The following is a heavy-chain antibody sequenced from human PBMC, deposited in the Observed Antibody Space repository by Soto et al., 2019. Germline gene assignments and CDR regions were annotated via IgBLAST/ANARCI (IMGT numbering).Heavy chain of an antibody. V-gene: IGHV3-23*01. Sequence: EVQLLESGGGSVQPGESLRLSCAASGFTFSNYAMSWVRQAPGKGLEWVSSLSASGAATYYADSVKGRFTISRDTSKNTLYLQMNSLRAEDTALYYCAKAGQLLADFDYWGQGTLVTVSS. D-gene: IGHD2-8*02. J-gene: IGHJ4*02. CDR1: GFTFSNYA. CDR3: AKAGQLLADFDY. CDR2: LSASGAAT.